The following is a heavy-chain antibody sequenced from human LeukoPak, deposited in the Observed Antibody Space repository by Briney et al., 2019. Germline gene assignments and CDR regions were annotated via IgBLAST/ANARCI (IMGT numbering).Heavy chain of an antibody. CDR1: GYTFTSYG. Sequence: ASVKVSCKASGYTFTSYGISWVRQAPGQGLEWMGWISAYNGNTNYAQKLQGRVTMTTDTSTSTAYMELRSLRSDATAVYYCARIDCSGGSCYSYYWGQGTLVTVSS. CDR3: ARIDCSGGSCYSYY. CDR2: ISAYNGNT. V-gene: IGHV1-18*01. J-gene: IGHJ4*02. D-gene: IGHD2-15*01.